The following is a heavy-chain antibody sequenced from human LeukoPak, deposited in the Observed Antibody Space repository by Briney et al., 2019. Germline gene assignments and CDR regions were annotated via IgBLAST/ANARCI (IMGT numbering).Heavy chain of an antibody. CDR3: AREEMASGYYFDY. Sequence: SETLSLTCSASGDPRSSSYWSWIRQPPGKGLEWIGYSYYSGTTNYNPSLKSRVTISVDTPKNQFSLKLTSVTAADTAIYYCAREEMASGYYFDYWGQGALVTVSS. V-gene: IGHV4-59*01. D-gene: IGHD5-24*01. J-gene: IGHJ4*02. CDR1: GDPRSSSY. CDR2: SYYSGTT.